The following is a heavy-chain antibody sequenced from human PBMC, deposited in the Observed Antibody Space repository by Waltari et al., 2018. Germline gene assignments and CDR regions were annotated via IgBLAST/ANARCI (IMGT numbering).Heavy chain of an antibody. CDR1: GFTFSSYS. CDR2: ISSSSSYI. V-gene: IGHV3-21*01. J-gene: IGHJ4*02. D-gene: IGHD2-2*02. Sequence: EVQLVESGGGLVKPGGSLRLSCAASGFTFSSYSMNWFRQAPGKGLEWVSSISSSSSYIYYADSVKGRFTISRDNAKNSLYLQMNSLRAEDTAVYYCARDGWGEVVPAAIEGGFYWGQGTLVTVSS. CDR3: ARDGWGEVVPAAIEGGFY.